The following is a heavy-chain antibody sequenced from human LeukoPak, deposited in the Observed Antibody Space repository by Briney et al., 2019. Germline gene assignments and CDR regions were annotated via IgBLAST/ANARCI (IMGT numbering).Heavy chain of an antibody. CDR1: TFTFSSYS. Sequence: GGSLRLSCAASTFTFSSYSMNWVRQAPGKGLEWVSSISSSSSYIYYADSVKGRFTISRDNAKNSLYLQMNSLRAEDTAVYYCARGSRDYGSGSYPTYWDQGTLVTVSS. CDR3: ARGSRDYGSGSYPTY. J-gene: IGHJ4*02. D-gene: IGHD3-10*01. CDR2: ISSSSSYI. V-gene: IGHV3-21*01.